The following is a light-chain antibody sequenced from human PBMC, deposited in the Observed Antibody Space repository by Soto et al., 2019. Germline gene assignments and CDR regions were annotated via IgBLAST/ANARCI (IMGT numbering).Light chain of an antibody. CDR1: QSVRSRY. V-gene: IGKV3-20*01. Sequence: EIVLTQSPGTLSLSPGERATLSCRASQSVRSRYLAWYQQKPGQAPRLLIYGASSRATGIPDRFSGSWSGTDFTLTISRLEPEDSAVYYCQQYDTSSWTFGQGTKVEIK. CDR3: QQYDTSSWT. J-gene: IGKJ1*01. CDR2: GAS.